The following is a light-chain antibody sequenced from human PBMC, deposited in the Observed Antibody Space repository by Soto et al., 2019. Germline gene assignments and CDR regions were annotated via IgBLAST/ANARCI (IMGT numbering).Light chain of an antibody. CDR2: KAA. CDR1: QNIGNY. CDR3: QEYQSYWT. V-gene: IGKV1-5*03. J-gene: IGKJ1*01. Sequence: DIQMTQSPSTLSASIGDRVTITCRASQNIGNYLAWYPQKPGKATNLLIYKAAGLESRVTSRFSGSGSGTEFTLSISSLQTDDFATYYCQEYQSYWTFGQGTKVEIK.